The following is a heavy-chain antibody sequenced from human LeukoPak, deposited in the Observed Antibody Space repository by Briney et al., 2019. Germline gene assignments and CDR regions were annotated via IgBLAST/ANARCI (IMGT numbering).Heavy chain of an antibody. D-gene: IGHD2-21*02. J-gene: IGHJ6*04. CDR3: ASSSRYCGGDCYSWYYGMDV. Sequence: PSETLSLTCAVYGGSFSGYYWSWIRQPPGKGLEWIGEINHSGSTNYNPSLKSRVTISVDKSKNQFSRKLSSVTAADTAVYYCASSSRYCGGDCYSWYYGMDVWGKGTTVTVSS. CDR1: GGSFSGYY. CDR2: INHSGST. V-gene: IGHV4-34*01.